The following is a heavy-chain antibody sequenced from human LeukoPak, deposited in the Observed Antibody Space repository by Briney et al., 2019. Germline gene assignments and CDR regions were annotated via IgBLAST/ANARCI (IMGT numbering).Heavy chain of an antibody. V-gene: IGHV3-74*01. CDR1: GFTFNSYW. CDR3: ARHQPLDY. Sequence: WGSLRLSCAASGFTFNSYWMHWVRQAPGKGLVWVSRVNSDGSYTSFADSVKGRFTISRDNAKNTLYLQMNSLRAEDTAVYYCARHQPLDYWGPGTLVTVSS. J-gene: IGHJ4*02. CDR2: VNSDGSYT.